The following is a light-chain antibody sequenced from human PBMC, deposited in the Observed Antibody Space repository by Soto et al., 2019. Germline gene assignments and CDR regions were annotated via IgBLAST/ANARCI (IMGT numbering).Light chain of an antibody. CDR3: SSYAGSNNL. V-gene: IGLV2-14*01. J-gene: IGLJ2*01. Sequence: QSVLTQPASVSGSPGQSITISCTGTSSDVGAYDYVTWYQQHPGKAPKLMIYDVSRRPSGVSNRFSGSKSGNTASLTISGLQAEDEADYYCSSYAGSNNLFGGGTQLTVL. CDR2: DVS. CDR1: SSDVGAYDY.